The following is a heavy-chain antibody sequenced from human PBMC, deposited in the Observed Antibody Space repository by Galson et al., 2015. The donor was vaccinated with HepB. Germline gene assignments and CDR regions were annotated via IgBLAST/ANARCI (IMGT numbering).Heavy chain of an antibody. CDR3: TTDTKYYYGSGSLERGDY. J-gene: IGHJ4*02. CDR1: GFTFTNAW. CDR2: IRAKADGGTG. D-gene: IGHD3-10*01. V-gene: IGHV3-15*01. Sequence: SLRLSCAASGFTFTNAWMTWVRQAPGKGLQWVGRIRAKADGGTGDYAAPVKGRFTLLRDDSIKTVYLQMNSLKTEDTAFYYCTTDTKYYYGSGSLERGDYWGQGTLVTVSS.